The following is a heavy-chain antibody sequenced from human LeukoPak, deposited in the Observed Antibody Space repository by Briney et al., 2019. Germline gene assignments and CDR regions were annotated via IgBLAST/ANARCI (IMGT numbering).Heavy chain of an antibody. Sequence: PSETLSLNCTVSGGAISTSTFYWGWVRQPPGKGLEWIGTIHYSGSTYYNPSLKSRVTISQDTSKNQFFLKLTSVTAADSAVYYCVRALAGGRSRYFDHWGQGTLVTVSS. CDR1: GGAISTSTFY. CDR3: VRALAGGRSRYFDH. D-gene: IGHD1-26*01. CDR2: IHYSGST. J-gene: IGHJ4*02. V-gene: IGHV4-39*07.